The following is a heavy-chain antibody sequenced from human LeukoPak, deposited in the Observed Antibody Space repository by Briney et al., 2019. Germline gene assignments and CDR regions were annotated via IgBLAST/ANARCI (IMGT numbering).Heavy chain of an antibody. CDR3: ARRAYCGGDCYLDY. CDR1: GSSFSSYW. D-gene: IGHD2-21*02. CDR2: IYPGDSDT. V-gene: IGHV5-51*01. J-gene: IGHJ4*02. Sequence: GESLKISCKGSGSSFSSYWIGWVRQMPGKGLEWMGVIYPGDSDTRYSPSFQGQVTISADKSISTAYLQWSSLKASDTAMYYCARRAYCGGDCYLDYWGQGTLVTVSS.